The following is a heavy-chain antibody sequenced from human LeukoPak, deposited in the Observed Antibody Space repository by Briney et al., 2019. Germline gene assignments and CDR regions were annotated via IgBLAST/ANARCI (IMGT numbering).Heavy chain of an antibody. Sequence: GASVKVSCKASGYTFTGYYIHWVRQAPGQGLEWMGWINPNSGGTNYAQKFQGRVTMTRDTSISTAYMELSRLRSDDTAVYYCASDRTSRHSPGGTQFDYWGQGTLVTVSS. CDR3: ASDRTSRHSPGGTQFDY. V-gene: IGHV1-2*02. CDR1: GYTFTGYY. D-gene: IGHD1-14*01. J-gene: IGHJ4*02. CDR2: INPNSGGT.